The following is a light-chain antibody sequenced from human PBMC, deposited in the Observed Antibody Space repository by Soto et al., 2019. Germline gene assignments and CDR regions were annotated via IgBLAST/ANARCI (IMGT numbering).Light chain of an antibody. V-gene: IGLV2-14*01. CDR2: EVS. CDR1: SSDVGSYDH. CDR3: ISYTGSSTSYV. Sequence: QSALTQPASVSGSPGQSITISCSGTSSDVGSYDHVAWYQQFPGKIPKLMIYEVSNRPSGVSSRFSGSKSGNTASLTISGLQAEDEADYYCISYTGSSTSYVFGSGTKLTVL. J-gene: IGLJ1*01.